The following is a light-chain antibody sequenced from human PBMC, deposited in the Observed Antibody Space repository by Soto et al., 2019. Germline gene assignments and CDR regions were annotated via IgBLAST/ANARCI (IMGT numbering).Light chain of an antibody. Sequence: IVFTQSPATLSFSPGERATLSCMASQSVSSYLAWYQQKPGQAPRLLIYEASNRATGIPARFSGSGSGTDFTLTISSLEPEDFAVYYCQQRSNWPPTFGQGTKVDI. CDR1: QSVSSY. V-gene: IGKV3-11*01. CDR3: QQRSNWPPT. J-gene: IGKJ1*01. CDR2: EAS.